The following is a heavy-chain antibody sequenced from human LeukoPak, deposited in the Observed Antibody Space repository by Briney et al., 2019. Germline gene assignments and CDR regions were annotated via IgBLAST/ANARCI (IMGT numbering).Heavy chain of an antibody. V-gene: IGHV4-34*01. Sequence: SETLSLTCAVYGGSFSGYYWSWIRQPPGKGLEWIGEINHSGSTNYNPSLKSRVTISVDTSKNQFSLKLSSVTAPDTAVYYCARGGGFYYYDSSGYPGLGYWGQGTLVTVSS. J-gene: IGHJ4*02. CDR3: ARGGGFYYYDSSGYPGLGY. CDR1: GGSFSGYY. D-gene: IGHD3-22*01. CDR2: INHSGST.